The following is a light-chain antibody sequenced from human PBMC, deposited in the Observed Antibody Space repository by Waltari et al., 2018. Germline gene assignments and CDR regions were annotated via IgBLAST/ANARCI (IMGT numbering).Light chain of an antibody. V-gene: IGKV4-1*01. J-gene: IGKJ2*01. CDR1: QTVVNRSNNRNS. CDR2: WAS. Sequence: DIVMTQSPDSLAVFLGERATISGTSSQTVVNRSNNRNSLAWYQQKSGQPPKLLIYWASTRESGVPDRFTGRGSWTDFSLTISSLQAEDVALYFCHQYYTLPYTFGQGTKLEI. CDR3: HQYYTLPYT.